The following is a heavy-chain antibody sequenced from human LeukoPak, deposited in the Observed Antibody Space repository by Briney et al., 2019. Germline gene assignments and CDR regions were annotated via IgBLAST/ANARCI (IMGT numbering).Heavy chain of an antibody. Sequence: PGGSLRLSCAASGFTFSGYWMHWARQAPGKGLVWVSLISSDGSSTSYTDSVKGRFTISRDNAKNTLYLQMNSLRAEDTAIYYCAKDPAFGSGTYYPFDYWGQGTLVTVSS. CDR3: AKDPAFGSGTYYPFDY. J-gene: IGHJ4*02. CDR2: ISSDGSST. CDR1: GFTFSGYW. V-gene: IGHV3-74*01. D-gene: IGHD3-10*01.